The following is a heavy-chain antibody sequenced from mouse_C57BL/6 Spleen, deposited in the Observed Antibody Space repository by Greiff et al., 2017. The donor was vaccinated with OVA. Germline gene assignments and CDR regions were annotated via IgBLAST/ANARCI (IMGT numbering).Heavy chain of an antibody. CDR1: GYTFTSYW. Sequence: VQLQQPGAELVKPGASVKLSCKASGYTFTSYWMHWVKQRPGQGLEWIGMIHPNSGSTNYNEKFKSKATLTVDKSSSTAYMQLSSLTSEDAAVYSGARSRYDYEGFAYWGQGTLVTVSA. V-gene: IGHV1-64*01. J-gene: IGHJ3*01. CDR2: IHPNSGST. D-gene: IGHD2-4*01. CDR3: ARSRYDYEGFAY.